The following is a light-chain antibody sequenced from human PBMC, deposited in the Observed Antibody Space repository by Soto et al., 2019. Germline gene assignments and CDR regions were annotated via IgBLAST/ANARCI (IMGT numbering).Light chain of an antibody. CDR3: QEYKSAPWT. V-gene: IGKV1-27*01. CDR1: QGISNV. Sequence: DIQMTQSPSSLSASVGDRVTITCRASQGISNVLAWYQQKPGKVPKLLIYGASTLQSGVPSRFSGSGSGTDFTLTINSLQPEDIATYYCQEYKSAPWTFGQGTKVEIK. J-gene: IGKJ1*01. CDR2: GAS.